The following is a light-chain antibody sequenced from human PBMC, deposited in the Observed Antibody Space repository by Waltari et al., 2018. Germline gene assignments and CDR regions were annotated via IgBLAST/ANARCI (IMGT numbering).Light chain of an antibody. J-gene: IGLJ1*01. Sequence: SYELTQPPSVSLSPGQTASITCSGDKLGNKYACWYQQKPGQSLLLVIYQDSKRPSGIPERFSGSNSGNTATLTISGTQAMDEADYYCQAWDSSSLYVFGTGTKVTVL. CDR3: QAWDSSSLYV. V-gene: IGLV3-1*01. CDR1: KLGNKY. CDR2: QDS.